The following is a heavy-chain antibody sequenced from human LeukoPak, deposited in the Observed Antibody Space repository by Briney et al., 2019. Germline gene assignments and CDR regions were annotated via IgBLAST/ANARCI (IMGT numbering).Heavy chain of an antibody. CDR3: AKSIAVAGLAGGRTFDY. CDR1: GFTFISYG. J-gene: IGHJ4*02. Sequence: PGGSLRLSCAASGFTFISYGMHWVRQAPGKGLEWVAFIRYDGSNKYYADSVKGRFTVSRDNSENTLYLQMNSLRPEDTAVYYCAKSIAVAGLAGGRTFDYWGQGTLVTVSS. CDR2: IRYDGSNK. D-gene: IGHD6-19*01. V-gene: IGHV3-30*02.